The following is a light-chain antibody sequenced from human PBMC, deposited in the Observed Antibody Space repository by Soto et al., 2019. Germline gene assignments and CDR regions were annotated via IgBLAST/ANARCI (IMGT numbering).Light chain of an antibody. V-gene: IGKV1-16*01. Sequence: IPLTQSPSSLSASVGDRVIITCRASQDISDKLAWYQQKAGQAPKLLIYSTSSLQSGVPSRFSGSGSGRDFTLTIRSLQPEDFATYYCQEFDRFPLSFGGGTKVDIK. J-gene: IGKJ4*01. CDR3: QEFDRFPLS. CDR2: STS. CDR1: QDISDK.